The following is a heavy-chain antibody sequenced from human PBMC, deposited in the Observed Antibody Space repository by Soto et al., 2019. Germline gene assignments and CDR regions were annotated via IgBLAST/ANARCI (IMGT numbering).Heavy chain of an antibody. CDR2: IRSDSSTI. CDR1: GFTFSTYS. Sequence: GGSLRLSCAASGFTFSTYSMNWVRQAPGKGLDWVSYIRSDSSTIYYADSVKGRFTISRDNAKNSLYLQMNSLRAEDTAVYYCVRGSGGAYWGQGTLITVSS. V-gene: IGHV3-48*01. CDR3: VRGSGGAY. D-gene: IGHD3-10*01. J-gene: IGHJ4*02.